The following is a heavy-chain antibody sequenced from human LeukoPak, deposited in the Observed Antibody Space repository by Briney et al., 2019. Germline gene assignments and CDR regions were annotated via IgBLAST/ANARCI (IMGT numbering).Heavy chain of an antibody. CDR2: ISSSGST. CDR3: ARKGQQWLALFDY. V-gene: IGHV4-61*02. CDR1: GDSISSGDYY. Sequence: KSSQTLSLTCTVSGDSISSGDYYWSWIRQPAGKGLEWIGRISSSGSTYYNPSLKSRVTISVDTSKNQFSLKLSSVTAADTAVYYCARKGQQWLALFDYWGQGTLVTVSS. D-gene: IGHD6-19*01. J-gene: IGHJ4*02.